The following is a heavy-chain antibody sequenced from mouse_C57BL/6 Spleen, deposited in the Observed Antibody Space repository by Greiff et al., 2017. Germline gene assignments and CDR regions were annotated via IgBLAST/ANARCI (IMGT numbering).Heavy chain of an antibody. CDR3: ARPRNDGEFFYYCDY. D-gene: IGHD2-1*01. J-gene: IGHJ2*01. CDR2: ISSGGSYT. V-gene: IGHV5-6*01. Sequence: EVQLVESGGDLVKPGGSLKLSCAASGFTFSSYGMSWVRQTPDKRLEWVATISSGGSYTYYPDSVKGRFTISRDNAKNTLYLQMSSLKSEDTAMYYCARPRNDGEFFYYCDYWGQGTTLTVSS. CDR1: GFTFSSYG.